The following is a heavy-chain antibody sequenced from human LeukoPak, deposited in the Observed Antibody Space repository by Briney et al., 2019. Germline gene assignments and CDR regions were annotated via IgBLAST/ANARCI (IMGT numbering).Heavy chain of an antibody. CDR3: ARAVGVVPAAISPLGYNWFDP. J-gene: IGHJ5*02. CDR2: IIPIFGTA. Sequence: ASVKVSCKASGGTFSSYAISWVRQAPGQGLEWMGGIIPIFGTANYAQKFQGRVTITTDESTSTAYMELSSLRSEDTAVYYCARAVGVVPAAISPLGYNWFDPWGQGTLVTVSS. V-gene: IGHV1-69*05. D-gene: IGHD2-2*01. CDR1: GGTFSSYA.